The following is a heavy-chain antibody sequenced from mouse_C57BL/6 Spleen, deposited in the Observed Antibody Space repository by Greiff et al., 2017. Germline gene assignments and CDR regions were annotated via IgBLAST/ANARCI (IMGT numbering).Heavy chain of an antibody. CDR3: TTDGYYFDF. Sequence: EVLLVESGEGLVKPGGSLRLSCAASGFTFCSYAMSWVRQTPETRLEWVAYISSGGDYIYYADTVKGRFTISRDNARNTLYLQMSSLKSEDTAMYYCTTDGYYFDFWGQGTTLTVSS. J-gene: IGHJ2*01. D-gene: IGHD2-3*01. CDR1: GFTFCSYA. CDR2: ISSGGDYI. V-gene: IGHV5-9-1*02.